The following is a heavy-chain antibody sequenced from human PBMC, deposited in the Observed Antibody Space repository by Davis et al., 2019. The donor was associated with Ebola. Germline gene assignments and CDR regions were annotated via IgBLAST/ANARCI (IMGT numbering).Heavy chain of an antibody. J-gene: IGHJ4*02. V-gene: IGHV4-59*01. Sequence: SETLSLTCTVSGGSMNSVYWNWIRQSPGKGPEWIGDIYHSGNTNSNPSLKSRVTISINTSKNQFSLKLNSVTAADTAVYYCAVSLVATIAWGQGTLVTVSS. D-gene: IGHD5-12*01. CDR2: IYHSGNT. CDR3: AVSLVATIA. CDR1: GGSMNSVY.